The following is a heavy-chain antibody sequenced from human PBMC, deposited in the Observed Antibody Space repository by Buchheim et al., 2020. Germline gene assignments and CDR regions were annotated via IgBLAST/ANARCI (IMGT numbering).Heavy chain of an antibody. CDR2: ISYDGSNK. CDR1: GFTFSSYG. J-gene: IGHJ2*01. V-gene: IGHV3-30*18. D-gene: IGHD3-22*01. Sequence: QVQLVESGGGVVQPGRSLRLSCAASGFTFSSYGMHWVRQAPGKGLEWVAVISYDGSNKYYADSVKGRFTISRDTSKNTLYLQINSLRAEDTAVYYCAKLYYYDSSGYSGYFDLWGRGTL. CDR3: AKLYYYDSSGYSGYFDL.